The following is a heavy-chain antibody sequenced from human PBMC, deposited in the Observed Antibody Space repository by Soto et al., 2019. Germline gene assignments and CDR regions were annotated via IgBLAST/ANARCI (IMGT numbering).Heavy chain of an antibody. CDR3: ARARQRGYSSSWYAFDI. J-gene: IGHJ3*02. D-gene: IGHD6-13*01. V-gene: IGHV3-23*01. CDR1: GFTFSSYA. CDR2: ISGSGGST. Sequence: GGSLRLSCAASGFTFSSYAMSWVRQAPGKGLEWVSAISGSGGSTYYADSVKGRFTISRDNSKTTLYLQMNSLRAEDTAVYYCARARQRGYSSSWYAFDIWGQGTMVTVSS.